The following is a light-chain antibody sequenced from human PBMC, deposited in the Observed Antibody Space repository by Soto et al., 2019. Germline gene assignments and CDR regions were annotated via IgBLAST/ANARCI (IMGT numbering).Light chain of an antibody. J-gene: IGLJ1*01. V-gene: IGLV1-47*01. CDR1: TSNIGSNY. CDR3: SSYTTRSTYV. Sequence: QSVLTQPPSASGTPGQGVTISCSGSTSNIGSNYVYWYQQLPGTAPKLLIYRNNQRPSGVPDRFSGSKSGTSASLAISGLRSDDEADYYCSSYTTRSTYVFGTGTKVTV. CDR2: RNN.